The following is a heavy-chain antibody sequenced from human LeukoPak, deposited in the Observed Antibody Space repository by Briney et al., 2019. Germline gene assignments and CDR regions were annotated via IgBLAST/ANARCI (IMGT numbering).Heavy chain of an antibody. V-gene: IGHV3-7*01. CDR3: ARSSDY. CDR1: GFTFSNSW. CDR2: IKEDGSET. J-gene: IGHJ4*02. D-gene: IGHD6-6*01. Sequence: GGSLRLSCAASGFTFSNSWMTWVRQAPGKGLERVANIKEDGSETYYVGSVRGRFTISRDNAKNSLYLQMNSLRAEDTAVYYCARSSDYWGQGTLVTVSS.